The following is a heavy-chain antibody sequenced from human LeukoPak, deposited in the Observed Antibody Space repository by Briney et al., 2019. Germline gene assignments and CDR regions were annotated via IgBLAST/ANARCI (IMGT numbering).Heavy chain of an antibody. CDR3: AKAGTGYDC. J-gene: IGHJ4*02. CDR1: GFTFSSYW. V-gene: IGHV3-74*01. Sequence: GGSLGLSCAASGFTFSSYWMHWVRQAPGEGLVWVSRISTDGITTSHADSVKGRFTISRDNAKNTLYLQMNSLRADDTAVYYCAKAGTGYDCWGQGTLVTVSS. CDR2: ISTDGITT. D-gene: IGHD5-12*01.